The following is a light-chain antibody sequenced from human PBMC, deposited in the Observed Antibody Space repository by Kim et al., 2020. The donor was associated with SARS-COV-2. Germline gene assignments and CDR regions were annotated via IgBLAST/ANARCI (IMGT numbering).Light chain of an antibody. CDR1: QSVSTSS. Sequence: RASQSVSTSSLAWYQQKPGQAPRLLIYGASTRAADIPDRFSGSGYGTDFTLTISRLEPEDFAVYYCQQYGRSPPYSFGQGTKLEI. CDR3: QQYGRSPPYS. J-gene: IGKJ2*01. CDR2: GAS. V-gene: IGKV3-20*01.